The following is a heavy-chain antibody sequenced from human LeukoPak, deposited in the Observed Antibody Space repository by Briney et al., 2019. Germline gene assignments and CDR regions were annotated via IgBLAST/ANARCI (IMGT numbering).Heavy chain of an antibody. V-gene: IGHV3-7*01. CDR1: GFIFSNYW. J-gene: IGHJ3*02. CDR2: IKQDGSEK. D-gene: IGHD3-3*01. Sequence: HTGGSLRLSCAASGFIFSNYWMTWVRQAPGKGLEWVANIKQDGSEKYYVDSVKGRLTISRDTAKNSLYLQMNSLRAEDTAIYYCVGDRPPDYEFWSGYHGPGALDMWGQGTMVTVSS. CDR3: VGDRPPDYEFWSGYHGPGALDM.